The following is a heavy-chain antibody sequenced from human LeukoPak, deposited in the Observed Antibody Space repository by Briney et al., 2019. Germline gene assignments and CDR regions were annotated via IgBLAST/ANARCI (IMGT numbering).Heavy chain of an antibody. CDR2: INHSGST. CDR1: VGSFSGYY. Sequence: EPSETLSLTCAVYVGSFSGYYWSWIRQPPGKGLEWIGEINHSGSTNCNSSLKSRVTVSLEMSKNQFSLSLSSVTAADTAVYYCARDPGDTDWYNFDFWGQGILVTVSS. CDR3: ARDPGDTDWYNFDF. J-gene: IGHJ4*02. D-gene: IGHD3-9*01. V-gene: IGHV4-34*01.